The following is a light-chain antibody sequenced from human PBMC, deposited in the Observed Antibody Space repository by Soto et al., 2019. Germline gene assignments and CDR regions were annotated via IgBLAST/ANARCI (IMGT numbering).Light chain of an antibody. V-gene: IGKV3-15*01. CDR3: QQYNNWPPLT. CDR2: GAS. CDR1: QSVSSN. Sequence: EIVMTQSPATLSVSPGERATLSCRASQSVSSNLAWYQQKPGQAPRLLIYGASTRPTGIPARFSGSGSGTEFTLPISSLQSEDFAFYYCQQYNNWPPLTFGGGTKVEIK. J-gene: IGKJ4*01.